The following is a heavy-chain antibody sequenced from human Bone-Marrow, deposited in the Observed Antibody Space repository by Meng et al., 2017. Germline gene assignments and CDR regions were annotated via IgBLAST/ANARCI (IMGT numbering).Heavy chain of an antibody. D-gene: IGHD6-13*01. CDR1: GFTFSSYW. Sequence: GGSLRLSCAASGFTFSSYWMSWVRQAPGKGLEWVANIKQDGSEKYYVDSVKGRFTISRDNAKNSLYLQMNSLRAEDTAVYYCAREGYSSSWSFTPYYYYGMDVWGQGTTVTVSS. CDR3: AREGYSSSWSFTPYYYYGMDV. CDR2: IKQDGSEK. J-gene: IGHJ6*02. V-gene: IGHV3-7*01.